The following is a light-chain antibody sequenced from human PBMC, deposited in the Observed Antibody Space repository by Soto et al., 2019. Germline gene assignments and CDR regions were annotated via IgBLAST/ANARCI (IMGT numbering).Light chain of an antibody. CDR1: QSVSSC. J-gene: IGKJ5*01. Sequence: EIVLTQSPATLSLSPGERATLSCRASQSVSSCLAWYQQKPGQAPRLLIYDASNRATGIPARYSGSGSGTDFTLTISSLEPGDFAVYYCELRRSFGQGTRLEIK. CDR3: ELRRS. V-gene: IGKV3-11*01. CDR2: DAS.